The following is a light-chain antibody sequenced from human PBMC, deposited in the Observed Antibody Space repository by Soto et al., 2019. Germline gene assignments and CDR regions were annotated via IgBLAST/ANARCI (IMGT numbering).Light chain of an antibody. V-gene: IGLV2-14*01. CDR2: DVS. CDR3: SSYTSSTTRVL. CDR1: SSDVGVYNF. Sequence: QSVLTQPASVSGSPGQSITISCTGTSSDVGVYNFVSWYQQRPGKAPKVMIYDVSNRPSGVSKRVSGSKSGTTASLTISWLQAEAEDYYYCSSYTSSTTRVLFGGGTKLTVL. J-gene: IGLJ2*01.